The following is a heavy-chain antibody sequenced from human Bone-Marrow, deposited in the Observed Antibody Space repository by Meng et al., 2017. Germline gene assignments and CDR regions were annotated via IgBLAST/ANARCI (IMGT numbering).Heavy chain of an antibody. V-gene: IGHV3-13*01. CDR3: ARDIGGNFDY. J-gene: IGHJ4*02. CDR2: IGTAGDT. Sequence: ETLSLTCAASGFTFSSYDMHWVRQATGKGLEWVSAIGTAGDTYYPDSVKGRFTISRDNSKNTLYLQMNSLRAEDTAVYYCARDIGGNFDYWGQGTLVTVSS. D-gene: IGHD1-14*01. CDR1: GFTFSSYD.